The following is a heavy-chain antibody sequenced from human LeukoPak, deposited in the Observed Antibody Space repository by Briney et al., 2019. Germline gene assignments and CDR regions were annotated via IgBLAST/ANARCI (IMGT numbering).Heavy chain of an antibody. J-gene: IGHJ5*01. V-gene: IGHV3-7*03. D-gene: IGHD3-10*01. CDR1: EFIFSDYS. CDR3: ARDNGGWFDS. CDR2: IKQGGREE. Sequence: GSLRLSCVASEFIFSDYSMSWVRQAPGKGLEWVANIKQGGREEKYVGSVKGRFAISRDDAKGTLYLQMDSLSGDDTAVYYCARDNGGWFDSWGRGTLVTVSS.